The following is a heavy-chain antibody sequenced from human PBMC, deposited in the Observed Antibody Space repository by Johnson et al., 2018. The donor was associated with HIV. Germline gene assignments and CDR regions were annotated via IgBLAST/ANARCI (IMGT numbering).Heavy chain of an antibody. CDR3: AKVRCGGDCLDAFDI. J-gene: IGHJ3*02. V-gene: IGHV3-30*04. Sequence: VQLVESGGGVVQPGRSLRLSCAASGFTFSNYAMHWVRQAPGRGLEWVAVISYDGTDKYYADSVRGRFTISRDNSKNTLYLQMNSLRAEDTAVYYCAKVRCGGDCLDAFDIWGQGTMVTVSS. CDR1: GFTFSNYA. D-gene: IGHD2-21*02. CDR2: ISYDGTDK.